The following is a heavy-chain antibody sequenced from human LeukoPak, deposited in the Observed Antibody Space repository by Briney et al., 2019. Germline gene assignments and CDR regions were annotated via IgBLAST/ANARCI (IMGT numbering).Heavy chain of an antibody. CDR3: SRSQFDY. CDR1: GFAFSSYW. J-gene: IGHJ4*02. V-gene: IGHV3-74*01. Sequence: GGSLRLSCAASGFAFSSYWMLWVRQVPGKGLVWVCRIDGDGTITTYADFAKGRFTISRDNTNNILYLQMNSLRAEDTAIYYCSRSQFDYWGRGVLVTVSS. CDR2: IDGDGTIT.